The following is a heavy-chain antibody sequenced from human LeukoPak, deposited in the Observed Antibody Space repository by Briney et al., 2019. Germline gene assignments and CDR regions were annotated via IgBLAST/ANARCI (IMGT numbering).Heavy chain of an antibody. CDR3: ARTYCGGDCHDAFDI. Sequence: SETLSLTCTVSGGSISSYYWSWIRQPPGKGLEWIGYIYYSGSTNYNPSLKSRVTISVDTSKNQFSLKLSSVTAADTAVYYCARTYCGGDCHDAFDIWGQGTMVTVSS. CDR1: GGSISSYY. J-gene: IGHJ3*02. V-gene: IGHV4-59*01. D-gene: IGHD2-21*02. CDR2: IYYSGST.